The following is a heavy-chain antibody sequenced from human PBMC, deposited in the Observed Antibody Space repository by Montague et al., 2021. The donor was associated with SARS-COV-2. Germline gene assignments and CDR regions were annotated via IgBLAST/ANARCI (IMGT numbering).Heavy chain of an antibody. Sequence: PALVKPTQTLTLICSFSGFSLDTRGAAVAWIRQPPGKALEWVGSSCWNDGKHYNSSRKSRLSMSKDTSKNQVVLIMTDVDPADTATYFCAHRKEDNNGYSWSGPCGQGTLVPVSS. V-gene: IGHV2-5*01. CDR2: SCWNDGK. CDR1: GFSLDTRGAA. D-gene: IGHD5-12*01. J-gene: IGHJ5*02. CDR3: AHRKEDNNGYSWSGP.